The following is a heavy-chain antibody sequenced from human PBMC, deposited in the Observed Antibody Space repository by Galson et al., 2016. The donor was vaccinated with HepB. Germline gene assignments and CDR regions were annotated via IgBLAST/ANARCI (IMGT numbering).Heavy chain of an antibody. D-gene: IGHD6-13*01. CDR1: GFSLSNYE. CDR2: SRYSGTI. V-gene: IGHV3-48*03. CDR3: GRGSGKSWYAYKRSYYYTMEV. Sequence: SLRLSCAVSGFSLSNYEMNWVRQAPGKGLEWLSYSRYSGTIYYADSVKGRFTISRDNAENSLHLQMINVRADDTAVYYCGRGSGKSWYAYKRSYYYTMEVWGRGTTGIVSS. J-gene: IGHJ6*02.